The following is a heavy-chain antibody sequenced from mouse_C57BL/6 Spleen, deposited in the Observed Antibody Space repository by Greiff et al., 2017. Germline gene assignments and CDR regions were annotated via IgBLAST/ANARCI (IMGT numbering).Heavy chain of an antibody. CDR1: GYTFTDYE. J-gene: IGHJ2*01. Sequence: QVQLQQSGAELVRPGASVTLSCKASGYTFTDYEMHWVKQTPVHGLEWIGAIDPETGGPAYNQKFKGKAILTADKSSSTAYMELRSLTSEDSAVYYCASSNSSGYDYWGQGTTLTVSS. D-gene: IGHD3-2*02. CDR2: IDPETGGP. CDR3: ASSNSSGYDY. V-gene: IGHV1-15*01.